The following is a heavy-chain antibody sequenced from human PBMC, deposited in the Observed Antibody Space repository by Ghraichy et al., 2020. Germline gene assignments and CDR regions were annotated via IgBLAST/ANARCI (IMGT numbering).Heavy chain of an antibody. J-gene: IGHJ4*02. CDR2: INPNSGGT. Sequence: ASVKVSCKASGYTFTGYYMYWVRQAPGQGLEWMGWINPNSGGTNYAQKFQGWVTMTRDTSISTAYMELSRLRSDDTAVYYCAREMESGRSYSGSYPLDYWGQGTLVTVSS. D-gene: IGHD1-26*01. V-gene: IGHV1-2*04. CDR1: GYTFTGYY. CDR3: AREMESGRSYSGSYPLDY.